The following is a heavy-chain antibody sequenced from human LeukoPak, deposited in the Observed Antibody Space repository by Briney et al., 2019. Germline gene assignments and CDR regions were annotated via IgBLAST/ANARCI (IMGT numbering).Heavy chain of an antibody. J-gene: IGHJ5*02. CDR2: INSDGGGA. Sequence: PGGSLRLSCAASGITFGNNWMHWVRQGPGKGLVWISRINSDGGGAIYADSVKGRFTVSRDNAKNTLYLQINSLRAEDTAVYYCARDAPHNWFDTWGQGTLVTVSS. CDR3: ARDAPHNWFDT. CDR1: GITFGNNW. V-gene: IGHV3-74*01.